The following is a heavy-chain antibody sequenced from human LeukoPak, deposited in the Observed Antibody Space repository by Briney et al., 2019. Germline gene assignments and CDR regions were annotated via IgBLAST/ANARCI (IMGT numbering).Heavy chain of an antibody. CDR3: ARDRLLYSNYFDY. V-gene: IGHV1-69*11. D-gene: IGHD4-11*01. CDR2: IIPILASA. J-gene: IGHJ4*02. Sequence: GASVKVSCKTSGVTFSNNSITWVRQAPGQGLDWMGSIIPILASASYAQKFRGRLRMTSDESTTTAYMELTSLVSDDTAVYYCARDRLLYSNYFDYWGQGTLVTVSS. CDR1: GVTFSNNS.